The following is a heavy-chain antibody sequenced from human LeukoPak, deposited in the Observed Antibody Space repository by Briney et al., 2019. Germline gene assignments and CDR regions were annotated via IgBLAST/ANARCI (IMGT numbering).Heavy chain of an antibody. CDR3: TIPGGGY. CDR2: IGATGVST. CDR1: GFTFSSYA. Sequence: PGGSLRLSCAASGFTFSSYAMHWVRQAPGKGLEWVSGIGATGVSTHYADSVRGRFTISRDNSKNSLCLQMNSLRVEDTAIYYCTIPGGGYWGQGTLVTVSS. J-gene: IGHJ4*02. V-gene: IGHV3-23*01. D-gene: IGHD1-26*01.